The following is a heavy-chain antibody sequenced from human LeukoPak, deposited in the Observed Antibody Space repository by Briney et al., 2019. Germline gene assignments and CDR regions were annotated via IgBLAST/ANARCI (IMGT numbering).Heavy chain of an antibody. CDR3: ANSRPRVGATLLDY. V-gene: IGHV3-23*01. D-gene: IGHD1-26*01. Sequence: GGSLRLSCAASGFTFSSYAMSWVRQAPGKGLEWVSAISGSGGSTYYADSVKGRFTTSRDNSKNTLYLQMNSLRAEDTAVYYCANSRPRVGATLLDYWGQGTLVTVSS. CDR1: GFTFSSYA. CDR2: ISGSGGST. J-gene: IGHJ4*02.